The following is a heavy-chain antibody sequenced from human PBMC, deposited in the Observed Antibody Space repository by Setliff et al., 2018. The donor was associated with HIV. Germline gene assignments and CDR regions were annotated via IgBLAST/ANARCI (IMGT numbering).Heavy chain of an antibody. D-gene: IGHD1-1*01. CDR2: IYHSGST. J-gene: IGHJ3*02. CDR3: ARPFTTGIDAFDI. CDR1: GSSISTSYW. V-gene: IGHV4-28*01. Sequence: SETLSLTCAVSGSSISTSYWWGWIRQPPGKGLEWIGYIYHSGSTYYNPSLKSRVTLSVDTSKNQFSLKLSSVTAADTAVYYCARPFTTGIDAFDIWGQGTMVTVSS.